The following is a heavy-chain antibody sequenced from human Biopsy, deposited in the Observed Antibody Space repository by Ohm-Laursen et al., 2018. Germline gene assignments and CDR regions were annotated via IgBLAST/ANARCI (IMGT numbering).Heavy chain of an antibody. V-gene: IGHV3-21*01. CDR1: GFTFSSYS. Sequence: GSLRLSCAASGFTFSSYSMNWVRQAPGKGLEWISYISETSSHIYDADSVKGRFTVARDNAKNSLYLQLSSLRAEDTAVYYCARDSRRTAREGGMDVWGQGTTVTVSS. J-gene: IGHJ6*02. D-gene: IGHD6-6*01. CDR3: ARDSRRTAREGGMDV. CDR2: ISETSSHI.